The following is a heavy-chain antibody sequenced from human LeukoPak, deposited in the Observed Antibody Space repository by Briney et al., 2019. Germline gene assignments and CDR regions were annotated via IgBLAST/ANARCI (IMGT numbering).Heavy chain of an antibody. V-gene: IGHV4-59*01. CDR1: GGSISSYY. CDR3: AREPLDYYYGMDV. J-gene: IGHJ6*02. CDR2: IYYSGST. Sequence: SETLSLTCSVSGGSISSYYWSWIRQPPGKGLEWIGYIYYSGSTNYNPSLKSRVTISVDTSKNQFSLKLGSVTAADTAVYYCAREPLDYYYGMDVWGQGATVTVSS.